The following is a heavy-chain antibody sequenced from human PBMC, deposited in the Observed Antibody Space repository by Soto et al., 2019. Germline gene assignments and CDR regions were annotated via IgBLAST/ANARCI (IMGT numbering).Heavy chain of an antibody. CDR2: INQDGSVK. J-gene: IGHJ4*02. CDR1: GFTFRTYW. D-gene: IGHD3-22*01. Sequence: GGSLRLSCAASGFTFRTYWMNWVGRAPGKGLEWVAKINQDGSVKYYVDSVRGRFTISRDNAKNSLFLQMNSLRAEDTALYYCVRFPFFDTSDQGYRGQGTLVTVSS. CDR3: VRFPFFDTSDQGY. V-gene: IGHV3-7*01.